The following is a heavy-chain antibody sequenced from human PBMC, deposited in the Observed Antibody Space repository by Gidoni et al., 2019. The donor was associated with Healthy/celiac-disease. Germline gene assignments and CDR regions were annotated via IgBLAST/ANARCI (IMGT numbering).Heavy chain of an antibody. CDR2: ISYDGSNK. CDR3: ARGGYCSSTSCYKGGYYYYGMDV. D-gene: IGHD2-2*02. V-gene: IGHV3-30-3*01. J-gene: IGHJ6*02. Sequence: QVQLVESGGGVVQPGRSLSLSCAAAGFTFSSYAMPWVRQAPGKALAWVAVISYDGSNKYYADSVKGRFTISRDNSKNTLYRQMNSLRAEDTAVYYCARGGYCSSTSCYKGGYYYYGMDVWGQGTTVTVSS. CDR1: GFTFSSYA.